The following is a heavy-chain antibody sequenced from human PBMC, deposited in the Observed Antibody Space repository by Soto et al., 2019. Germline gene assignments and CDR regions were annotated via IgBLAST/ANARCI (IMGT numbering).Heavy chain of an antibody. CDR3: ARDISCFWSEYGMDV. Sequence: QVQLQESGPGLVKPSQTLSLTCTVSGGSISSGGYYWSWIRQHPGKGLEWIGYIYYSGSTYYNPSLKSRVTISVDTSKNQFSLKLSSVTAADTAVYYCARDISCFWSEYGMDVCGQGTTVTVSS. CDR2: IYYSGST. J-gene: IGHJ6*02. V-gene: IGHV4-31*03. CDR1: GGSISSGGYY. D-gene: IGHD3-3*01.